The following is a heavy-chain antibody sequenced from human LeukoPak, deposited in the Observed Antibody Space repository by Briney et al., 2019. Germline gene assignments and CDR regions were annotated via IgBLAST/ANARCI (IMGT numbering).Heavy chain of an antibody. D-gene: IGHD1/OR15-1a*01. Sequence: SETLSLTCTVSGGSISSYYWSWIRQPPGKGLEWIGYIYYSGSTNYNPSLKSRVTISVDTSKNQFSLKLSSVTAADTAVYYCARETRGVSPFDYWGQGTLVTVSS. CDR3: ARETRGVSPFDY. CDR1: GGSISSYY. J-gene: IGHJ4*02. V-gene: IGHV4-59*01. CDR2: IYYSGST.